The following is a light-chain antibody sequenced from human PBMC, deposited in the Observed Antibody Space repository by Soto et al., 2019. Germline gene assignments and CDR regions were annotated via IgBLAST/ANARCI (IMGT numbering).Light chain of an antibody. CDR1: QSLTSS. J-gene: IGKJ1*01. CDR3: QQRSNWPRT. CDR2: DAS. V-gene: IGKV3-11*01. Sequence: EVVLTQSPGTLSLSPGERATLSCRASQSLTSSLVWYQQKPGQAPRLLIYDASNRATGIPARFSGSGSGTDFTLTISSLEPEDFAVYYCQQRSNWPRTFGQGTKVDIK.